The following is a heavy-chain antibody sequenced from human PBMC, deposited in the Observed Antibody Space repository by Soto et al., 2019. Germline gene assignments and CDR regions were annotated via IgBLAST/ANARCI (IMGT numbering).Heavy chain of an antibody. CDR1: GGSISSGGYS. J-gene: IGHJ4*02. CDR3: ARAMYYYDSSRTHPLDY. Sequence: SETLSLTCAVSGGSISSGGYSWSWIRQPPGKGLEWIGYIYHSGSTYYNPSLKSRVTISVDRSKNQFSLKLSSVTAADTAVYFCARAMYYYDSSRTHPLDYSSQGTLVTV. V-gene: IGHV4-30-2*01. D-gene: IGHD3-22*01. CDR2: IYHSGST.